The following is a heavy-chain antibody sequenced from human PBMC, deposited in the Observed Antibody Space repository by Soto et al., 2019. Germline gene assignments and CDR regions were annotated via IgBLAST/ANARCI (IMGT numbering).Heavy chain of an antibody. CDR2: ISGSGGST. CDR3: ARRADYYCSGSYLGRLTS. V-gene: IGHV3-23*01. CDR1: GFTFSSYA. J-gene: IGHJ5*02. Sequence: PGGSLRLSCAASGFTFSSYAMSWVRQAPGKGLEWVSAISGSGGSTYYADSVKGRFTISRDNAKNSLYLQMNSLRAEDTAVYYCARRADYYCSGSYLGRLTSCGQGTLVTVSS. D-gene: IGHD3-10*01.